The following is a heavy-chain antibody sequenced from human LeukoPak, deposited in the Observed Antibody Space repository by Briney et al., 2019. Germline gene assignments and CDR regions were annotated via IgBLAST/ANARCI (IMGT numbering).Heavy chain of an antibody. D-gene: IGHD3-22*01. CDR3: ARVIRNYYDSSGFDY. CDR2: ISSSSSYI. J-gene: IGHJ4*02. CDR1: GFTFSSYS. Sequence: GGSLRLSCAASGFTFSSYSMNWVRQAPGKGLEWVSSISSSSSYIYYADSVKGRFTISRDNAKNSLYLQMNILRAEDTAVYYCARVIRNYYDSSGFDYWGQGTLVTVSS. V-gene: IGHV3-21*01.